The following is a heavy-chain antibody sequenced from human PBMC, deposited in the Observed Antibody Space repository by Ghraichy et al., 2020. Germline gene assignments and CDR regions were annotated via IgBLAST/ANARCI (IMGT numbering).Heavy chain of an antibody. V-gene: IGHV1-69*13. D-gene: IGHD6-6*01. J-gene: IGHJ4*02. CDR1: GGTFSSYA. CDR3: ATAESSSSGRWYFDY. CDR2: IIPIFGTA. Sequence: SVKVSCKASGGTFSSYAISWVRQAPGQGLEWMGGIIPIFGTANYAQKFQGRVTITADESTSTAHMELSSLRSEDTAVYYCATAESSSSGRWYFDYWGQGTLVTVSS.